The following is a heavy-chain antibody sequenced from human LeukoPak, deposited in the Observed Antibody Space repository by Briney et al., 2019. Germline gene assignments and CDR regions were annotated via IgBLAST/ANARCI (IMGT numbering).Heavy chain of an antibody. D-gene: IGHD4-17*01. J-gene: IGHJ3*02. CDR1: GYTFTSYY. V-gene: IGHV1-46*01. CDR3: ARGGSDYGDYVGASDI. Sequence: GASVKVSCKASGYTFTSYYMHWVRQAPGQGLEWMGIINPSGGSTSYAQKFQGRVTMTRDTSTSTVYMELSSLRSEDTAVYYCARGGSDYGDYVGASDIWGQGTMVTVSS. CDR2: INPSGGST.